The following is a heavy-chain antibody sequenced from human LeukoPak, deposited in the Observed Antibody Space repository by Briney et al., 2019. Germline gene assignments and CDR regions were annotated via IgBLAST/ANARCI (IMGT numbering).Heavy chain of an antibody. CDR1: GYTFTSYY. J-gene: IGHJ6*03. CDR3: AAGGVYDSGSYWDYYYMDV. Sequence: GASVKVSCKASGYTFTSYYMHWVRQAPGQGLEWMGIINPSGGSTSYAQKFQGRVTMTRDMSTSTVYMELSSLRSEDTAVYYCAAGGVYDSGSYWDYYYMDVWGKGTTVTISS. D-gene: IGHD3-10*01. CDR2: INPSGGST. V-gene: IGHV1-46*01.